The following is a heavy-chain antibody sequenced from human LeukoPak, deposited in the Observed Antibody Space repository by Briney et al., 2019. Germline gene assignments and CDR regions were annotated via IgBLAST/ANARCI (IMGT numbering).Heavy chain of an antibody. CDR2: ISTLNGKT. CDR3: ARTVRYCSGGSCYQNWFDS. D-gene: IGHD2-15*01. J-gene: IGHJ5*01. CDR1: GYTFTSYG. Sequence: ASVKVSCKASGYTFTSYGITWVRQAPGQGLEWMGWISTLNGKTNYAQKLQGRVTMTTDTSTTTAYMELRSLRSDDTAVYYCARTVRYCSGGSCYQNWFDSWGQGTLVTVSS. V-gene: IGHV1-18*01.